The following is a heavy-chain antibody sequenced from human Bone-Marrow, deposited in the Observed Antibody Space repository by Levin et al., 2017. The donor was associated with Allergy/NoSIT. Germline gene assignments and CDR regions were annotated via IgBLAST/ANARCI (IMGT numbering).Heavy chain of an antibody. CDR1: GGSISSGGHY. V-gene: IGHV4-31*03. CDR2: IYYSGST. J-gene: IGHJ5*02. Sequence: PSETLSLTCSVSGGSISSGGHYWNWIRQHPGKGLEWIGCIYYSGSTYYNPSLKSRVTISVDTSKNQFSLKLSSVTAADTAVYFCARSGGGSNWFDPWGQGTLVTVSS. CDR3: ARSGGGSNWFDP. D-gene: IGHD3-10*01.